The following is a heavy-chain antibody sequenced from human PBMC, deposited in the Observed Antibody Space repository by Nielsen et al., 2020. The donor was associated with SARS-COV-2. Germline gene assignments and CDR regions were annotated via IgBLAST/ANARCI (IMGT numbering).Heavy chain of an antibody. Sequence: GSLRLSCAVYGGSFSGYYWGWIRQPPGKGLEWIGSIYYSGSTYYNPSLKSRVTISVDTSKNQFSLKLSSVTAADTAVYYCARHAPAWQWLANGYFDYWGQGTLVTVSS. J-gene: IGHJ4*02. CDR3: ARHAPAWQWLANGYFDY. V-gene: IGHV4-39*01. CDR1: GGSFSGYY. CDR2: IYYSGST. D-gene: IGHD6-19*01.